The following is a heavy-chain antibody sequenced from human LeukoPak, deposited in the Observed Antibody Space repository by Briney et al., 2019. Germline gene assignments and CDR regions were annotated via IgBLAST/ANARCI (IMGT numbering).Heavy chain of an antibody. CDR2: INPSGGST. D-gene: IGHD3-10*01. CDR1: GYTFTSYY. V-gene: IGHV1-46*01. CDR3: ARDHSPRITMVRGVNGFDY. J-gene: IGHJ4*02. Sequence: ASVKVSCKASGYTFTSYYMHWVRQAPGQGLEWMGIINPSGGSTSYAQKFQGRVTMTRDTSTSTVYMELSSLRSEDTAVYYCARDHSPRITMVRGVNGFDYWGQGTLVTVSS.